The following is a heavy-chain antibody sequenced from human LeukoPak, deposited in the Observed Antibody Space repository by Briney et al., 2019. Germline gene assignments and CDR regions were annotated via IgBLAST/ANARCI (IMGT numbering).Heavy chain of an antibody. CDR2: IVVDSCNT. CDR1: GFTFTSSA. J-gene: IGHJ6*02. CDR3: AAFSSTSYNYYYGMDV. V-gene: IGHV1-58*01. D-gene: IGHD2-2*01. Sequence: SVKVSCKASGFTFTSSAVQWVRQARGQRLEWIGWIVVDSCNTNYAQKFQERVTITRDMSTSTAYMELSSLRSEDTAVYYCAAFSSTSYNYYYGMDVWGQGTTVTVSS.